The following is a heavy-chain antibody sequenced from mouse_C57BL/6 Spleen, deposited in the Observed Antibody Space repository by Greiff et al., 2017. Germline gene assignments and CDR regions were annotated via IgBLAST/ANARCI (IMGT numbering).Heavy chain of an antibody. V-gene: IGHV1-82*01. Sequence: QVQLQQSGPELVKPGASVKISCKASGYAFSSSWMNWVKQRPGKGLEWIGRIYPGDGDTNYNGKFKGKATLTADKSSSTAYMQLSSLTSEDSAVYFCARGALNFDDWGQGTTLTVSS. CDR2: IYPGDGDT. CDR1: GYAFSSSW. CDR3: ARGALNFDD. J-gene: IGHJ2*01.